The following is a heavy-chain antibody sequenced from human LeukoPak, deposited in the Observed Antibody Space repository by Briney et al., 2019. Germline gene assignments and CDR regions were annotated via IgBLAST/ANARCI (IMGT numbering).Heavy chain of an antibody. D-gene: IGHD2-15*01. V-gene: IGHV3-23*01. CDR3: APDLRGAAWSLDY. CDR2: ISDSGSSA. J-gene: IGHJ4*02. Sequence: PGGSLRLSCAASGFTFRNYGMSWVRQAPGKGLEWVSVISDSGSSAYYADSVKGRSTISRDNPKNTMYLQMNSLRAEDTAVYYCAPDLRGAAWSLDYWGQGILVTVSS. CDR1: GFTFRNYG.